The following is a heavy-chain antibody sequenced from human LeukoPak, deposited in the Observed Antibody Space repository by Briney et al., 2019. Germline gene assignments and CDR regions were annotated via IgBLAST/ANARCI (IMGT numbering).Heavy chain of an antibody. V-gene: IGHV1-69*01. D-gene: IGHD3-3*01. CDR3: ARPSHYDFWSGYSSQGYYFDY. CDR2: IIPIFGTA. Sequence: SSVKVSCKASGGTFSSYAISWVRQAPGQGLEWMGGIIPIFGTANYAQKFQGRVTITADESTSTAYMELSSLRSEDTAVYYCARPSHYDFWSGYSSQGYYFDYWGQGTLVTVSS. CDR1: GGTFSSYA. J-gene: IGHJ4*02.